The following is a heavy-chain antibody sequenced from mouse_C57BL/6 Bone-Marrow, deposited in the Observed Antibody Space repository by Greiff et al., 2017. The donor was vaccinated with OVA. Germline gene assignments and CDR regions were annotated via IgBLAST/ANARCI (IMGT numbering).Heavy chain of an antibody. CDR3: ARQGDWDGAY. V-gene: IGHV5-12*01. CDR2: ISNGGGST. CDR1: GFTFSDYY. J-gene: IGHJ3*01. D-gene: IGHD4-1*01. Sequence: EVKVVESGGGLVQPGGSLKLSCAASGFTFSDYYMYWVRQTPEKRLEWVAYISNGGGSTYYPDTVKGRFTISRDNAKNTLYLQMSRLKSEDTAMYYCARQGDWDGAYWGQGTLVTVSA.